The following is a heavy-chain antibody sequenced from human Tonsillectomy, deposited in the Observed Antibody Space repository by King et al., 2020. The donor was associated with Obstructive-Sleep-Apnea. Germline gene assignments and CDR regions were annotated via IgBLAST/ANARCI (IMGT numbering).Heavy chain of an antibody. D-gene: IGHD4-17*01. Sequence: VQLVESGGDSVQPGGSLRLSCAASGFSFSDHYMDWVRQAPGKGLKWVGRIRNKVNSYTTEYAASVKGRFTLSRDDSKNSLYLQMNSLKTEDTAVYYCARVRLAYGDFADFWGQGTLVTVSS. CDR2: IRNKVNSYTT. CDR1: GFSFSDHY. J-gene: IGHJ4*02. CDR3: ARVRLAYGDFADF. V-gene: IGHV3-72*01.